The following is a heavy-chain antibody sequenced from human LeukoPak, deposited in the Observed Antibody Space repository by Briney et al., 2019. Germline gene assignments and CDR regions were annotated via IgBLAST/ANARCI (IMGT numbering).Heavy chain of an antibody. CDR3: ARLPYYDSSGYYSPFDY. Sequence: PSQTLSLTCTVSGGSISSGDYYWSWIRQPPGKGLEWIGYIYYSGSTYYNPSLKSRVTISVDTSKDQFSLKLSSVTAADTAVYYCARLPYYDSSGYYSPFDYWGQGTLVTVSS. V-gene: IGHV4-30-4*01. J-gene: IGHJ4*02. D-gene: IGHD3-22*01. CDR2: IYYSGST. CDR1: GGSISSGDYY.